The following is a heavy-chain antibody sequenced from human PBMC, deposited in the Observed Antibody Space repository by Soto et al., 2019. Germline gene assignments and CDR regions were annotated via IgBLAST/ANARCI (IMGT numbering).Heavy chain of an antibody. CDR2: TANDGSAQ. Sequence: QVQLVESGGGVVQPGGSLRLSCAASGFNFTSYGMQWVRQSPGEGLEWVATTANDGSAQYYADSVKGRFTISRDNSKNTLFLQMDSLRPEDTGVYYCAKSTGGSSWYPPDHWGQGTLVTVSS. CDR3: AKSTGGSSWYPPDH. D-gene: IGHD6-13*01. CDR1: GFNFTSYG. J-gene: IGHJ4*02. V-gene: IGHV3-30*18.